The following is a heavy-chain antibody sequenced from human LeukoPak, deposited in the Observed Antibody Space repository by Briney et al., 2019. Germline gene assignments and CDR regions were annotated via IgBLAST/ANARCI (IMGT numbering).Heavy chain of an antibody. CDR3: AREVTMVRGENWFDP. CDR2: IYYSGST. Sequence: SETLSLTCTASGGSINSSSYYWGWIRQPPGKGLEWIGSIYYSGSTYYNPSLKSRVTISVDTSKNQFSLKLSSVTAADTAVYYCAREVTMVRGENWFDPWGQGTLVTVSS. V-gene: IGHV4-39*07. D-gene: IGHD3-10*01. J-gene: IGHJ5*02. CDR1: GGSINSSSYY.